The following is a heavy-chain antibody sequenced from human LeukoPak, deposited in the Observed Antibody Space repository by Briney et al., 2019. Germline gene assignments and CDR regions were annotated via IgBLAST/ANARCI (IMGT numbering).Heavy chain of an antibody. J-gene: IGHJ4*02. D-gene: IGHD3-3*01. V-gene: IGHV3-49*04. CDR1: GFTFGDYA. CDR3: TRAVYDFWSGYYRD. Sequence: PGGSLRLSCTASGFTFGDYAMSWVRQAPGKGLEWVGFIRSKAYGGTTEYAASVKGRFTISRDDSKSIAYLQVNSLKTEDTAVYYCTRAVYDFWSGYYRDWGQGTLVTVSS. CDR2: IRSKAYGGTT.